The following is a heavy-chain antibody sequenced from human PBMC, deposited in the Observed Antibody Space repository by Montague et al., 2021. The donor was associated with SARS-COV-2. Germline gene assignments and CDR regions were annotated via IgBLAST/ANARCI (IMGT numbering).Heavy chain of an antibody. CDR3: ARVRYYGSGTSLGMDV. Sequence: SETLSLTCAVYGGSFSGYYWSWIRQPPGKGLEWIGEINHSGSTKYNPSLKSRVTISVDTSKNQFSQKLSSVTAADTAVYYCARVRYYGSGTSLGMDVWGQGTTVTVSS. J-gene: IGHJ6*02. D-gene: IGHD3-10*01. CDR2: INHSGST. CDR1: GGSFSGYY. V-gene: IGHV4-34*01.